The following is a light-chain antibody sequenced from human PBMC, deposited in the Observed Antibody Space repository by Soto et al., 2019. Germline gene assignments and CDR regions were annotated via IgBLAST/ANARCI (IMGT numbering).Light chain of an antibody. CDR1: QSIKSW. V-gene: IGKV1-5*03. CDR3: QQHNSYPLT. J-gene: IGKJ4*01. Sequence: DIQMTQSPSTLSASLGDRVTITCRASQSIKSWLAWYQQKPGKAPKLLIYEASSLESGVPSRFGGSGSGTEFTLTISSLQPDDFATYYCQQHNSYPLTFGGGTKVDIK. CDR2: EAS.